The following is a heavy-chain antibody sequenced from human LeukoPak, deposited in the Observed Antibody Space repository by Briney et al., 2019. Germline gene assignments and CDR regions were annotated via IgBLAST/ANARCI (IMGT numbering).Heavy chain of an antibody. V-gene: IGHV3-48*02. J-gene: IGHJ3*02. CDR2: ISSSR. CDR3: ARDGAGELNAFDI. Sequence: GGSLRLSCAASGFTFSNYNMNWVRQAPGKGLEWVSYISSSRYNADSVKGRFTISRDNAKNSLYLQMNSLRDEDTAVYYCARDGAGELNAFDIWGQGTMVTVSS. CDR1: GFTFSNYN. D-gene: IGHD3-16*01.